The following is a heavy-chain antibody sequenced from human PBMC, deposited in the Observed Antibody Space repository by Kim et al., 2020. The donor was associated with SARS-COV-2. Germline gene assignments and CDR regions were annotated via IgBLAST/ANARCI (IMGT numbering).Heavy chain of an antibody. CDR3: TRLVWCLGCLDGMDV. J-gene: IGHJ6*02. Sequence: GGSLELSCAASGFTLSGSAMHWVRQASGKGLEWVGRIRSKDNNYATAYAASVKGRFTISRDDSKNTAYLQMNSLKSEDTTVYYCTRLVWCLGCLDGMDVWGQGTTVTVSS. D-gene: IGHD3-16*01. V-gene: IGHV3-73*01. CDR2: IRSKDNNYAT. CDR1: GFTLSGSA.